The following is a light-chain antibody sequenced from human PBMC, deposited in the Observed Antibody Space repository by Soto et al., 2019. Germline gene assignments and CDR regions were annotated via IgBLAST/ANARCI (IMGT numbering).Light chain of an antibody. CDR3: SSYTSSSTLYV. J-gene: IGLJ1*01. CDR1: SSDVGGYNY. CDR2: EVS. V-gene: IGLV2-14*01. Sequence: QSVLTQPASVSGSPGQSITISCTGTSSDVGGYNYVSWYQQHPGKAPKLMIYEVSNRPSGVSNRFSGSKSGNTASLTISGLQAEAGADYYCSSYTSSSTLYVFGTGTKLTVL.